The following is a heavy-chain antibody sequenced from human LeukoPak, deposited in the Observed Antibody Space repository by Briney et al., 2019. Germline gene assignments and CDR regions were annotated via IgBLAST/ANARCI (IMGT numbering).Heavy chain of an antibody. CDR3: ARTGYYASGSSYYYGMDV. CDR2: IFYSGST. Sequence: PSETLSLTCAVYGGSFSGYYWGWIRQPPGKGLEWIGYIFYSGSTIYNPSLESRVTISIDTSKNQFSLKLNSVTAADTAVYYCARTGYYASGSSYYYGMDVWGQGTTVTVSS. V-gene: IGHV4-59*08. D-gene: IGHD3-10*01. CDR1: GGSFSGYY. J-gene: IGHJ6*02.